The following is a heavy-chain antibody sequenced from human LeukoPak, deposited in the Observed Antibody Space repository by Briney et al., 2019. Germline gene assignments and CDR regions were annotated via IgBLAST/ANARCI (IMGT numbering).Heavy chain of an antibody. D-gene: IGHD3-22*01. CDR3: ARDPRGPTGYDHSDRDIFDY. Sequence: PGGSLRLSCAASGFTFSSYGMHWVRQAQGKGMEWVAFIRYDGSNKYYADSVKGRFTISRDNSKNTLYLQMNSLRGDDTAIYYCARDPRGPTGYDHSDRDIFDYWGQGTLVTVSS. CDR2: IRYDGSNK. CDR1: GFTFSSYG. J-gene: IGHJ4*02. V-gene: IGHV3-30*02.